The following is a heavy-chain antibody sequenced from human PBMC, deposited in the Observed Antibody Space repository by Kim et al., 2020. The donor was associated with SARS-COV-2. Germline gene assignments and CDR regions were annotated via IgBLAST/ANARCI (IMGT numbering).Heavy chain of an antibody. J-gene: IGHJ6*02. D-gene: IGHD3-10*01. CDR2: ILNDGSRA. CDR1: GFTFRNYW. CDR3: ARELDGAGNWGMDV. V-gene: IGHV3-74*03. Sequence: GGSLRLSCEVSGFTFRNYWMHWVRQAPGKGLVWVARILNDGSRATYADSVKGRFTISRDNARNTLFLEMNSLGADDTALYYCARELDGAGNWGMDVWGQGTTVTV.